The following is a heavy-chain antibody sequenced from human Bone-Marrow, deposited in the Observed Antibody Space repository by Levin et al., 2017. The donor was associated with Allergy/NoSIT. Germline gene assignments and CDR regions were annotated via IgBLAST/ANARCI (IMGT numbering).Heavy chain of an antibody. CDR1: GYTFTSYD. J-gene: IGHJ4*02. V-gene: IGHV1-8*01. CDR3: ARRTSHDNSGKIIDY. Sequence: ASVKVSCKASGYTFTSYDISWVRQATGQGLEWMGWMNPNSGNTGYAQKFQGRVTMTRNTSISTAYMEMSSLTSEDTAVFYCARRTSHDNSGKIIDYWGQGTLVTVSS. D-gene: IGHD3-22*01. CDR2: MNPNSGNT.